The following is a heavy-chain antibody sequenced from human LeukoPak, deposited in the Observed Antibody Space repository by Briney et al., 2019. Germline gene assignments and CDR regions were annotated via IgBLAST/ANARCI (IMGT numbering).Heavy chain of an antibody. Sequence: GESLKISCKGSGYSFTSYWIGWVRQMPGKGLEWMGIIYPGDSDTRYSPSFQGQVTISADKSISTAYLQWSSLKASDTAMYYCARGESITIIGVVSGGYFDYWGQGTLVTVSS. D-gene: IGHD3-3*01. CDR3: ARGESITIIGVVSGGYFDY. J-gene: IGHJ4*02. CDR2: IYPGDSDT. CDR1: GYSFTSYW. V-gene: IGHV5-51*01.